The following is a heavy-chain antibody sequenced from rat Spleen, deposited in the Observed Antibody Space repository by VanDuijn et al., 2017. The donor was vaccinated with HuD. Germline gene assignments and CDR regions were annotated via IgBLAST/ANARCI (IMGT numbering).Heavy chain of an antibody. V-gene: IGHV5-7*01. J-gene: IGHJ3*01. CDR3: ARGGYTTDYFYVGWFAY. CDR1: GFTFSDYY. CDR2: INYEGSNT. Sequence: EVQLVESGGGLVQPGRSLKLSCTASGFTFSDYYMAWVRQAPEKGLEWVASINYEGSNTYYRDSVKVRFTISRDNAKSTLYLQMDSLRSEDTATYYCARGGYTTDYFYVGWFAYWGQGTLVTVSS. D-gene: IGHD1-6*01.